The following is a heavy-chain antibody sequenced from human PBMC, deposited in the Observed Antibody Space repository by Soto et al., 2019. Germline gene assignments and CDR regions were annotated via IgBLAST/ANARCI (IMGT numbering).Heavy chain of an antibody. CDR2: INPGDGYT. J-gene: IGHJ4*02. CDR1: GYTFSSLA. Sequence: QVQLVQSGAEVKKPGASVKVSCKTSGYTFSSLAIHWVRQAPGQGLEWMAWINPGDGYTRLLQKFQGRVTITRDTSATTAFMELNSLTSEDTAVYYCAVGGGGTRYWGRGTLVTVSS. D-gene: IGHD2-15*01. CDR3: AVGGGGTRY. V-gene: IGHV1-3*01.